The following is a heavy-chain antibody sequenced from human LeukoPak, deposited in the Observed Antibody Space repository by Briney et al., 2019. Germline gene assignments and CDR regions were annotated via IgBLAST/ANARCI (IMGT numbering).Heavy chain of an antibody. D-gene: IGHD3-22*01. CDR1: GFTFSSYA. CDR2: ISGSGGST. J-gene: IGHJ4*02. Sequence: PGGSLRLSCAASGFTFSSYAMSWVRQAPGKGLEWVSAISGSGGSTYYADSVKSRFTISRDNSKNTLYLQMNSLRAEDTAVYYCAKDLKYYDSSGSIGYWGQGTLVTVSS. V-gene: IGHV3-23*01. CDR3: AKDLKYYDSSGSIGY.